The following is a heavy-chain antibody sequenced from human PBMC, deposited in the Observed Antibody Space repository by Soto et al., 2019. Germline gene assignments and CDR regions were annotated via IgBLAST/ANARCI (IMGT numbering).Heavy chain of an antibody. V-gene: IGHV4-31*03. D-gene: IGHD5-12*01. CDR1: GGSISSGGYY. CDR2: IYYSGST. Sequence: SETLSLTCTVSGGSISSGGYYWSWIRQHPGKGLEWIGYIYYSGSTYYNPSLKSRVTISVDTSKNQFSLKLSSVTAADTAVYYCARTQDGYNFRYFDYWGQGTLVTVSS. J-gene: IGHJ4*02. CDR3: ARTQDGYNFRYFDY.